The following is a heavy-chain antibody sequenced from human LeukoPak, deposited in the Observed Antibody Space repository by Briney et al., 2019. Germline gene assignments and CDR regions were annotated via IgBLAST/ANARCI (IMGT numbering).Heavy chain of an antibody. V-gene: IGHV4-38-2*02. CDR3: ARVLGRIQAFDI. CDR2: IYHSGST. J-gene: IGHJ3*02. CDR1: GYSISSGYY. D-gene: IGHD5-18*01. Sequence: SETLFLTCTVSGYSISSGYYWGWIRQPPGKGLEWIGSIYHSGSTYYNPSLKSRVTISVDTSKNQFSLKLSSVTAADTAVYYCARVLGRIQAFDIWGQGTMVTVSS.